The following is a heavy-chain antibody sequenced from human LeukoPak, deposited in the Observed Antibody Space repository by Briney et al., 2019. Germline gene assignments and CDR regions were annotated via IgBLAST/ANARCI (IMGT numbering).Heavy chain of an antibody. V-gene: IGHV3-74*01. CDR2: IDSVGTEI. CDR1: GSSLTGYW. D-gene: IGHD6-6*01. J-gene: IGHJ6*03. CDR3: TRGTLYSSSPPMGIYYYIDV. Sequence: GGSLRLSCGASGSSLTGYWVSWVRQAPGKGLVWVSRIDSVGTEISYADSVKGRFTISRDSAKNTVFLQMNGLRAEDTAVYFCTRGTLYSSSPPMGIYYYIDVWGKGTTVTVSS.